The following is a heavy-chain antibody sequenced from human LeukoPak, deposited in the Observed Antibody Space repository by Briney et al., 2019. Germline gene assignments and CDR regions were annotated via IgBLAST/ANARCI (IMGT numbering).Heavy chain of an antibody. J-gene: IGHJ5*02. D-gene: IGHD3-10*01. Sequence: ASVKVSCKASGYTFTGYHMHWVRQAPGQGLEWMGWINPNSGGTKYAQKFQGRVTMTRDTSISTAYMELSRLRSDDTAVYYCARVPDYYGSGSYYTVWFDPWGQGTLVTVSS. V-gene: IGHV1-2*02. CDR1: GYTFTGYH. CDR3: ARVPDYYGSGSYYTVWFDP. CDR2: INPNSGGT.